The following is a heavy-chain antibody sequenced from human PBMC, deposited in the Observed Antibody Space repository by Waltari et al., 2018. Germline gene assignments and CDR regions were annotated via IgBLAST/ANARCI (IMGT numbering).Heavy chain of an antibody. V-gene: IGHV4-39*01. CDR2: IYYSGST. J-gene: IGHJ4*02. D-gene: IGHD4-4*01. Sequence: QLQLQESGPGLGKPSETLSLTCTVSGGSISSSSYYCGWIRQPPGKGLEWIGSIYYSGSTYYNPSLKSRVTISVDTSKNQFSLKLSSVTAADTAVYYCARHKHSISSIDYWGQGTLVTVSS. CDR3: ARHKHSISSIDY. CDR1: GGSISSSSYY.